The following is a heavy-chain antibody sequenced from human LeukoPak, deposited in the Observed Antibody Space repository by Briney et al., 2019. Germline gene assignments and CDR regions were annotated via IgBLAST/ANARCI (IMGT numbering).Heavy chain of an antibody. Sequence: GGSLRLSCAASGFTVNSNYMTWVRQAPGKGLEWVSVIYSGGSTYYEDSVKGRFTISRDNSKNTLYLQMNSLRAEDTAVYYCARPALYCSGGSCLDFDYWGQGTLVTVSS. CDR3: ARPALYCSGGSCLDFDY. D-gene: IGHD2-15*01. CDR1: GFTVNSNY. J-gene: IGHJ4*02. V-gene: IGHV3-53*01. CDR2: IYSGGST.